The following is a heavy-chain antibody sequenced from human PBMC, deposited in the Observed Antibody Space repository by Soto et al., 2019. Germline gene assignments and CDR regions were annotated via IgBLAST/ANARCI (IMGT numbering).Heavy chain of an antibody. D-gene: IGHD4-17*01. CDR3: ARGRRTTVTIDY. J-gene: IGHJ4*02. V-gene: IGHV4-39*01. CDR1: GGSISSSSYY. CDR2: IFYSGST. Sequence: SETLSLTCTVSGGSISSSSYYWGWIRQPPGKGLEWIGSIFYSGSTYYNPSLKSRVTISVDTSKNQFSLKLSSVTAADTAVYYCARGRRTTVTIDYWGQGTLVTVSS.